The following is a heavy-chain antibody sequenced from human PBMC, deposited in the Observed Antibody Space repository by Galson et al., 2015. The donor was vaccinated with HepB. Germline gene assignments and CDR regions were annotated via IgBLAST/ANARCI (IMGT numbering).Heavy chain of an antibody. CDR3: ARNIEGYCSSTSCYTIQRWVFDP. V-gene: IGHV1-69*13. CDR2: IIPIFGTA. CDR1: GGTFSSYA. D-gene: IGHD2-2*02. Sequence: SVKVSCKASGGTFSSYAISWVRQAPGQGLEWMGGIIPIFGTANYAQKFQGRVTITADESTSTAYMELSSLRSEDTAVYYCARNIEGYCSSTSCYTIQRWVFDPWGQGTLVTVSS. J-gene: IGHJ5*02.